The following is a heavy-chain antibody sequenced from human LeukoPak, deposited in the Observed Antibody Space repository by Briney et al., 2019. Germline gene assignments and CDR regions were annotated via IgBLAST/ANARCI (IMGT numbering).Heavy chain of an antibody. CDR3: ATVRITMVRGVIIRTNFDY. D-gene: IGHD3-10*01. V-gene: IGHV1-24*01. CDR1: GYTLTELS. CDR2: FDPEDGET. Sequence: ASVKVSCKVSGYTLTELSMHWVRQAPGKGLEWMGGFDPEDGETIYAQKFQGRVTMTEDTSTDTAYMELSSLRSEDTAVYYCATVRITMVRGVIIRTNFDYWGQGTLVTVSS. J-gene: IGHJ4*02.